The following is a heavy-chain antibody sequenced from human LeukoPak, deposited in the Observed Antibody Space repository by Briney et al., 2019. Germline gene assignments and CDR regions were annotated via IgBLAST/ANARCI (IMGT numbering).Heavy chain of an antibody. J-gene: IGHJ3*01. Sequence: GGSLRLSCAASAFSFSRNGMHWVRQAPGKGLEWVALIRFDGSKQHYADSVKGRFTISRDNSKNTMSLQMESLRGEDTALYYCVRADGREGEDDRLDLWGRGTMVTVSS. CDR3: VRADGREGEDDRLDL. D-gene: IGHD5-24*01. CDR2: IRFDGSKQ. CDR1: AFSFSRNG. V-gene: IGHV3-30*02.